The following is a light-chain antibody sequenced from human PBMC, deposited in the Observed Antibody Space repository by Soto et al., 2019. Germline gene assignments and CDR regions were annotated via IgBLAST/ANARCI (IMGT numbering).Light chain of an antibody. Sequence: QSALTQPPSASGAPGQRVTISCSGSSSSIGSNTVNWYQQLPGTAPKLLIYTNNQRPSGVRDRFSGSRSGTSASLAISGLQSEDEADYYCAAWDDSLNGFVFGTGTKVTVL. CDR3: AAWDDSLNGFV. CDR2: TNN. CDR1: SSSIGSNT. V-gene: IGLV1-44*01. J-gene: IGLJ1*01.